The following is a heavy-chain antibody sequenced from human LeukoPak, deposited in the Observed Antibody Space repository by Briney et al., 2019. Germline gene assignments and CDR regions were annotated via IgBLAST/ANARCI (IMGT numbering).Heavy chain of an antibody. V-gene: IGHV3-48*04. Sequence: GGSLRLSCAASGLTFSKYSMTWVRQAPGKGLEWVSFIDTSSTTMYYTDSVKGRFTISRDNAKNSLYLQMNSLRAEDTALYYCAKDFDSSGYSPDYWGQGTLVTVSS. CDR2: IDTSSTTM. J-gene: IGHJ4*02. D-gene: IGHD3-22*01. CDR3: AKDFDSSGYSPDY. CDR1: GLTFSKYS.